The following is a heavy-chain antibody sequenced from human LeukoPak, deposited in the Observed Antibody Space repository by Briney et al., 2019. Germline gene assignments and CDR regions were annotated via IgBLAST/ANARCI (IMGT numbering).Heavy chain of an antibody. D-gene: IGHD3-10*01. CDR1: GFTFSSFS. CDR3: ARDVPGVSREFFDY. J-gene: IGHJ4*02. CDR2: ISSTSSTI. V-gene: IGHV3-48*04. Sequence: PGGSLRLSCVASGFTFSSFSMDWVRQAPGKGLEWVSYISSTSSTIYYADSVQGRFTSSRDNAKNSLYLQMNSLGADDTAAYYCARDVPGVSREFFDYWGQGTLVTVSS.